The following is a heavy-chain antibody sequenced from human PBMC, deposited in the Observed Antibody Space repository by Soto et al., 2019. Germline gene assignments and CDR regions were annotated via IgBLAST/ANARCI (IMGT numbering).Heavy chain of an antibody. J-gene: IGHJ5*02. CDR1: GGSISSSSYY. V-gene: IGHV4-39*01. CDR2: IYYSGST. CDR3: ASPKIAFYNWFDP. Sequence: QLQLQESGPGLVKPSETLSLTCTVSGGSISSSSYYWGWIRQPPGKGLEWIGSIYYSGSTYYNPSLKSRLTISVATSKNQFSLKLSSVTAADTAVYYCASPKIAFYNWFDPWGQGTLVTVSS. D-gene: IGHD3-3*02.